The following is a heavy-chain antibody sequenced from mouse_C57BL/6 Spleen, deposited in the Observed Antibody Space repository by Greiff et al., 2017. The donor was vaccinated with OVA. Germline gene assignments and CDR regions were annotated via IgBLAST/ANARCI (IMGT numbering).Heavy chain of an antibody. Sequence: QVQLQQPGAELVMPGASVKLSCKASGYTFTSYWMHWVKQRPGQGLEWIGEIDPSDSYTNYNQKFKGKSTLTVDKSSSTAYMQLSSLTSEDSAVYYCARSPLDYSNYPAYWGQGTLVTVSA. CDR2: IDPSDSYT. D-gene: IGHD2-5*01. CDR3: ARSPLDYSNYPAY. J-gene: IGHJ3*01. CDR1: GYTFTSYW. V-gene: IGHV1-69*01.